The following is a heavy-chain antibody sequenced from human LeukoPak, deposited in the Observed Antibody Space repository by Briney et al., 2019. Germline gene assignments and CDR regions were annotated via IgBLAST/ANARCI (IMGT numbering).Heavy chain of an antibody. CDR2: ISAYNGNT. V-gene: IGHV1-18*03. D-gene: IGHD2-2*01. CDR1: GYTFTSYG. J-gene: IGHJ4*02. CDR3: ARGDVVVPAASQLDY. Sequence: ASVKVSCKASGYTFTSYGVSWVRQAPGQGLEWMGWISAYNGNTKYSQEFQGRVTITRDTSASTAYMELSSLRSEDMAVYYCARGDVVVPAASQLDYWGQGTLVTVSS.